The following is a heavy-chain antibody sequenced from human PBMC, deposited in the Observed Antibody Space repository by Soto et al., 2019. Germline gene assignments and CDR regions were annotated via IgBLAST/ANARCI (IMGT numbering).Heavy chain of an antibody. J-gene: IGHJ4*02. V-gene: IGHV3-30-3*01. CDR1: GFTFSSYA. CDR2: ISYDGSNK. D-gene: IGHD1-26*01. Sequence: QVQLVESGGGVVQPGRSLRLSCAASGFTFSSYAMHWVRRAPGKGLEWVAVISYDGSNKYYADSVKGRFTISRDNSKNTLYLQMNSLRAEDTAVYYCAVVGAASSFDYWGQGTLVTVSS. CDR3: AVVGAASSFDY.